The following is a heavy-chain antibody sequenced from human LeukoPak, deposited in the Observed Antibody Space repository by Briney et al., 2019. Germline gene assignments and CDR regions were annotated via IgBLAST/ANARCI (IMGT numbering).Heavy chain of an antibody. CDR3: ARVGSRILTGYSPNYFDP. J-gene: IGHJ4*02. CDR2: INPNRGCT. Sequence: ASVPVSRKASRWTLPRYYMHWVRQAPGQGREGMGWINPNRGCTNHAQKFQGRVTMNKDTSISTVYMELSRLRSDDTAVDYGARVGSRILTGYSPNYFDPWGQGTLVTVSS. D-gene: IGHD3-9*01. CDR1: RWTLPRYY. V-gene: IGHV1-2*02.